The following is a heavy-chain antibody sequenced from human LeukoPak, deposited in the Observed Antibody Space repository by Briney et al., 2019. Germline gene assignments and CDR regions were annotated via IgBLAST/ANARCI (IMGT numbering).Heavy chain of an antibody. CDR2: IYYNGST. Sequence: SETLSLTCTVSGGSISSYYWSWIRQPPGKGLEWIGYIYYNGSTNCNPSVKSRVAMSVGTSKKQFSLKLSSLTAADTAVYYCARGGTAVIAPYAFDIWGQGTMVTVSS. CDR3: ARGGTAVIAPYAFDI. V-gene: IGHV4-59*01. J-gene: IGHJ3*02. CDR1: GGSISSYY. D-gene: IGHD4-23*01.